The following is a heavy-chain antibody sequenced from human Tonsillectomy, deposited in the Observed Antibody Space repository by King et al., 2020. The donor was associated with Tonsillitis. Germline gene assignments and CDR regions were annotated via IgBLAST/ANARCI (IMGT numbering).Heavy chain of an antibody. V-gene: IGHV4-30-2*01. CDR3: ARSAKWFGVDY. CDR1: GGPISSGGYS. Sequence: LQLQESGSGLVKPSQTLSLTCAVSGGPISSGGYSWSWIRQPPGKGLEWIGFIYDIGSTSHNPSPKSRVTISVDRSKNQFSLKLSFVTAADTAVYYCARSAKWFGVDYWGQGTLVTVSS. D-gene: IGHD3-10*01. J-gene: IGHJ4*02. CDR2: IYDIGST.